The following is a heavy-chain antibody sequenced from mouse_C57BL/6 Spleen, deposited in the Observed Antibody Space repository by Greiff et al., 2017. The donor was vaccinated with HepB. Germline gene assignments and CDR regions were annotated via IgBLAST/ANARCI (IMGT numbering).Heavy chain of an antibody. V-gene: IGHV1-7*01. CDR2: INPSSSYT. Sequence: VQLQQSGADLVKPGASVKLSCKASGYTFTSYWMHWVEQRPGQGLEWIGNINPSSSYTNYNQKFKDKATLTADKSSSTIYMQLSSLTYEDSAVYACARLNDGYPYFDYWGQGTTLSVAS. CDR3: ARLNDGYPYFDY. D-gene: IGHD2-3*01. J-gene: IGHJ2*01. CDR1: GYTFTSYW.